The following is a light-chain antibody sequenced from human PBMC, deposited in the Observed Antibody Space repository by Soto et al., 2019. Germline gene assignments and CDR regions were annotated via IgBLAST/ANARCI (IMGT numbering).Light chain of an antibody. J-gene: IGLJ2*01. CDR1: SSNIGAGYD. CDR3: QSYDSSLV. V-gene: IGLV1-40*01. Sequence: QAVVTQPPSVSGAPGQRVTLSCTGSSSNIGAGYDVHWYQQLPGTAPKLLIYGNSNRPSGVPDRFSGSKSGTSASLAITGLQAEDEADYYCQSYDSSLVFGGGTKVTVL. CDR2: GNS.